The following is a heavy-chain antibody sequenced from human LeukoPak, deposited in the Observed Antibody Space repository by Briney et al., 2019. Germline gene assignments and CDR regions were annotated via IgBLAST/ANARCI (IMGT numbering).Heavy chain of an antibody. CDR3: ARVSYYDFWSGYFPVRDGMDV. Sequence: ASVKVSCKASGYTFTSYYMHWVRQAPGQGLEWMGIINPSGGSTSYAQKFQGRVTMTRDTSTSTVYMELSSLRSEDTAVYYCARVSYYDFWSGYFPVRDGMDVWGQGTTVTVSS. CDR1: GYTFTSYY. J-gene: IGHJ6*02. D-gene: IGHD3-3*01. CDR2: INPSGGST. V-gene: IGHV1-46*01.